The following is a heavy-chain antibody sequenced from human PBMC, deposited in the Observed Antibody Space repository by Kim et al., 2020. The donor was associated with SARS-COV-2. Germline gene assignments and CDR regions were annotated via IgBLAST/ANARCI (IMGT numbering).Heavy chain of an antibody. V-gene: IGHV4-34*01. J-gene: IGHJ4*02. CDR3: ARGDQTATDFDY. Sequence: NSHPSLKSRVTISVDTSKNQFSLKLSYVTAADTAVYYCARGDQTATDFDYWGQGTLVTVSS. D-gene: IGHD5-18*01.